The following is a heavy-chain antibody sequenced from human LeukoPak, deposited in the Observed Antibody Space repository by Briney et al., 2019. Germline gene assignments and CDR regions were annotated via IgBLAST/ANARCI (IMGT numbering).Heavy chain of an antibody. CDR2: IYTSGAT. J-gene: IGHJ2*01. D-gene: IGHD1-1*01. CDR1: GGSIGHYY. CDR3: AQEDWKWYFDV. V-gene: IGHV4-4*07. Sequence: PSETLSLTCIVSGGSIGHYYWSWIRQSAGNRLEWIGRIYTSGATHYNPSLQSRVAMSVDPSKNQFSLDLTSLTAADTAIYYCAQEDWKWYFDVWGRGTVVTVS.